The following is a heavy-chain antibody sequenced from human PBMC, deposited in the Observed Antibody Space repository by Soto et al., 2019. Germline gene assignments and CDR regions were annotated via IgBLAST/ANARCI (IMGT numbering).Heavy chain of an antibody. CDR1: GGSIISYY. D-gene: IGHD2-2*01. Sequence: SETLSPTCTVPGGSIISYYWSWIRQPPGKGLEWIGYIYYSGSTNYNPSLKSRVTISVDTSKNQFSLKLSSVTAADTSVYYCARESTSHWVDYWGQGTLVTVSS. J-gene: IGHJ4*02. CDR3: ARESTSHWVDY. V-gene: IGHV4-59*01. CDR2: IYYSGST.